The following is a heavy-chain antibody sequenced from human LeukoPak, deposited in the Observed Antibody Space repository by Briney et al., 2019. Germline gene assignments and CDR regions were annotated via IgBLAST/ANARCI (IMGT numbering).Heavy chain of an antibody. CDR3: ARDVGGDLWSGYLHYYYYYYMDV. D-gene: IGHD3-3*01. CDR1: GYTFTSYG. J-gene: IGHJ6*03. Sequence: ASVKVSCKASGYTFTSYGISWVRQAPGQGLERMGWISAYNGNTNYAQKLQGRVTMTTDTSTSTAYMELWSLRSDDTAVYYCARDVGGDLWSGYLHYYYYYYMDVWGKGTTVTVSS. V-gene: IGHV1-18*01. CDR2: ISAYNGNT.